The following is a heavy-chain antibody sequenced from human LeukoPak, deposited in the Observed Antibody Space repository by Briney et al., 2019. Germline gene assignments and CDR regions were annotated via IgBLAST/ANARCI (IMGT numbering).Heavy chain of an antibody. CDR3: ASFSGTNGFEY. CDR1: GGTFSSYA. CDR2: IIPILGIA. Sequence: GSSVKVSCKASGGTFSSYAISWVRQAPGQGLEWMGRIIPILGIANYAQKFQGRVTITADKSTSTAYMELSSLRSEDTAVYYCASFSGTNGFEYWGQGTLVTVSS. V-gene: IGHV1-69*04. D-gene: IGHD1-1*01. J-gene: IGHJ4*02.